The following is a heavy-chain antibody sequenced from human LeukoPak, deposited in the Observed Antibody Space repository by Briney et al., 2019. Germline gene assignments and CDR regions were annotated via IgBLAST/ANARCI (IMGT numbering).Heavy chain of an antibody. CDR1: GDSFSSVTDY. Sequence: SETLSLTCTVSGDSFSSVTDYWAWIRQPPGKGLEWIASGDYSGGTYYNPSLESRVAISADMSKNQFSLKLSSVTAADTAVFYCARRRYNYGFDSWGQGTLVTVSS. D-gene: IGHD5-18*01. CDR2: GDYSGGT. V-gene: IGHV4-39*07. J-gene: IGHJ4*02. CDR3: ARRRYNYGFDS.